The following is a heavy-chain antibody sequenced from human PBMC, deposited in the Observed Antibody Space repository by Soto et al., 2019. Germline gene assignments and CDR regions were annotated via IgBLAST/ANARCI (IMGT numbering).Heavy chain of an antibody. CDR2: IWYDGSNK. V-gene: IGHV3-33*01. D-gene: IGHD2-15*01. CDR3: ARERSGLLNYYYGMDV. CDR1: GFTFSSYG. J-gene: IGHJ6*02. Sequence: GGSLRLSCAASGFTFSSYGMHWVRQAPGKGLEWVAVIWYDGSNKYYADSVKGRFTISRDNSKNTLYLQMNSLRAEDTAVYYCARERSGLLNYYYGMDVWGQGTTVTVSS.